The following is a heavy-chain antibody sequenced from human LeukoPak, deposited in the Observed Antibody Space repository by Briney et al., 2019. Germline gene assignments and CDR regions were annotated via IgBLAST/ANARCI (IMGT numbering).Heavy chain of an antibody. CDR3: AREGRYYYDSSGYSLDY. Sequence: GGSLRLSCAASGFTFSSYAMHWVRQAPGKGLEWVAVISYDGSNKYYADSVKGRFTISRDNSKNTLYLQMNSLRAEDTAVYYCAREGRYYYDSSGYSLDYWDQGTLVTVSS. J-gene: IGHJ4*02. CDR2: ISYDGSNK. D-gene: IGHD3-22*01. CDR1: GFTFSSYA. V-gene: IGHV3-30-3*01.